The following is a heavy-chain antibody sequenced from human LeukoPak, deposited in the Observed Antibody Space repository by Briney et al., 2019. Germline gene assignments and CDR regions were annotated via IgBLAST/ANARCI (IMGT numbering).Heavy chain of an antibody. D-gene: IGHD6-19*01. V-gene: IGHV2-5*02. CDR3: AHVPDGYSSGWYVRY. CDR2: IYWDDDK. J-gene: IGHJ4*02. CDR1: GFSLSTSGVG. Sequence: SGPTLVKPPQTLTLTCTFSGFSLSTSGVGVGWIRQPPGKALEWLALIYWDDDKRYSPSLKSRLTLPKDTSKNQVVLTMTNMDPVDTATYYCAHVPDGYSSGWYVRYWGQGTLVTFSS.